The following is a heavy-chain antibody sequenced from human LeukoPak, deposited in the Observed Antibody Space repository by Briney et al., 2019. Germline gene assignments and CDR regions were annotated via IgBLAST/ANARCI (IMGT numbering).Heavy chain of an antibody. J-gene: IGHJ4*02. Sequence: GGSLRLSCAASGFTFSTYCMSWVRQAPGKGLEWVSVIYSGGSTYYADSVKGRFTISRDNSKNTLYLQMNSLRAEDTAVYYCARVSWPLSDLYYFDYWGQGTLVTVSS. CDR1: GFTFSTYC. V-gene: IGHV3-66*01. CDR3: ARVSWPLSDLYYFDY. D-gene: IGHD2-21*01. CDR2: IYSGGST.